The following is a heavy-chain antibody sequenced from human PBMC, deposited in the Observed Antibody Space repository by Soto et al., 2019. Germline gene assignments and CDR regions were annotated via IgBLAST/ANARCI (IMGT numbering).Heavy chain of an antibody. Sequence: EAQLVESGGGLVQPGGSLRLSCAASGFTFSNYEMHWVRQAPGKGLEYVSGISNNGAHTDYAKSVKGRFTISRDNSENTLYRQMGSVRAEDMALYYCARRGYGSRWPNVYMDVWGKGTTVTVS. CDR3: ARRGYGSRWPNVYMDV. CDR2: ISNNGAHT. J-gene: IGHJ6*03. V-gene: IGHV3-64*01. CDR1: GFTFSNYE. D-gene: IGHD6-13*01.